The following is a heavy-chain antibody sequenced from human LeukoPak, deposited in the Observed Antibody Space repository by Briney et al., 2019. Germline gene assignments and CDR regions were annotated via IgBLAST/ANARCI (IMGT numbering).Heavy chain of an antibody. V-gene: IGHV4-59*01. J-gene: IGHJ4*02. Sequence: PSETLSLTCTVSGGSISSYYWSWIRQPPGKGREGMGYIYYSGSTNYNPSLKSRVTISVDTSKNQFSLKLSSVTAADTAVYYCARSGGRSVSNGPLFDYWGQGTLVTVSS. CDR2: IYYSGST. CDR3: ARSGGRSVSNGPLFDY. CDR1: GGSISSYY. D-gene: IGHD3-16*01.